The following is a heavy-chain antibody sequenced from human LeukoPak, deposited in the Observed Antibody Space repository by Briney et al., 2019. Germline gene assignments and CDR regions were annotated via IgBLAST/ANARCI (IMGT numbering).Heavy chain of an antibody. D-gene: IGHD3-22*01. Sequence: PSETLSLTCTVSGGSISSGGYSWSWIRQHPGKGLEWIGYIYYSGSTYYNPSLKSRVTISVDTSKNQFSLKLSSVTAADTAVYYCARDDYYDSSGPRWAFDIWGQGTMVTVSS. CDR3: ARDDYYDSSGPRWAFDI. V-gene: IGHV4-31*03. CDR2: IYYSGST. J-gene: IGHJ3*02. CDR1: GGSISSGGYS.